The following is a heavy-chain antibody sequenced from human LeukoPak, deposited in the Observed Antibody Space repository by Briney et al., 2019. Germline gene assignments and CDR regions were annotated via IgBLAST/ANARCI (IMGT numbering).Heavy chain of an antibody. J-gene: IGHJ3*02. Sequence: SETLFLTCTVSGGSISSYYWSWIRQPPGKGLEWIGYIYYSGSTNYNPSLKSRVTISVDTSKNQFSLKLSSVTAADTAVYYCARFYCSGGSCYPTDAFDIWGQGTMVTVSS. CDR2: IYYSGST. CDR3: ARFYCSGGSCYPTDAFDI. D-gene: IGHD2-15*01. V-gene: IGHV4-59*01. CDR1: GGSISSYY.